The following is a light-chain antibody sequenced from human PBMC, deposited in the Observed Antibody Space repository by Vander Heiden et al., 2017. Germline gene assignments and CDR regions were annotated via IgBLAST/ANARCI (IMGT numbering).Light chain of an antibody. Sequence: DIVMTQSPDSLAVSLGERATINCESSQSVLYNSNNKNYLAWYQQKPGQPPKLLIYWASTRESGVPDRFSGSGSGTDFTLTISSLQAEDVAVYYCQQYYSTPETFGQGTKVE. CDR3: QQYYSTPET. CDR1: QSVLYNSNNKNY. J-gene: IGKJ1*01. V-gene: IGKV4-1*01. CDR2: WAS.